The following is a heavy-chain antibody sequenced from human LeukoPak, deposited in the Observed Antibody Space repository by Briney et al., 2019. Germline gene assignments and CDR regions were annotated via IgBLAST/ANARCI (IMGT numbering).Heavy chain of an antibody. Sequence: ASVKVSCKASGYTFISYFMHWVRQAPGQGLEWMGIINPSGGSATYAQKFQGRVTMTEDTSTDTAYMELSSLRSEDTAVYYCATGARTSAILTGYWNYWGQGTLVTVSS. CDR2: INPSGGSA. CDR3: ATGARTSAILTGYWNY. V-gene: IGHV1-46*01. J-gene: IGHJ4*02. CDR1: GYTFISYF. D-gene: IGHD3-9*01.